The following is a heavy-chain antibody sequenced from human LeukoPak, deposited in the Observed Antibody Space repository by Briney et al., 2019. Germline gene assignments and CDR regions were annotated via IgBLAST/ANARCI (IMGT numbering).Heavy chain of an antibody. CDR3: ARDHHSGSYYSY. J-gene: IGHJ4*02. D-gene: IGHD1-26*01. CDR1: GFTFSSYS. Sequence: GVSLRLSCAASGFTFSSYSMNWVRQAPGKGLEWVSSISSSSSYIYYADSVKGRFTISRDNAKNSLYLQMNSLRAEDTAVYYCARDHHSGSYYSYWGQGTLVAVSS. CDR2: ISSSSSYI. V-gene: IGHV3-21*01.